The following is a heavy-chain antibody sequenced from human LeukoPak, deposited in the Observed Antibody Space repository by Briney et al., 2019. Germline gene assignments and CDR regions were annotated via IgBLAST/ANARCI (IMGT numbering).Heavy chain of an antibody. D-gene: IGHD2-15*01. Sequence: GGSLRLSCAASGFTFSDYYMSWIRQAPGKGLEWVSYISSSGSTIYCADSVKGRFTISRDNAKNSLYLQMNSLRAEDTAVYYCARAEGYCSGGSCYSDPYYFDYWGQGTLVTVSS. J-gene: IGHJ4*02. CDR3: ARAEGYCSGGSCYSDPYYFDY. V-gene: IGHV3-11*01. CDR2: ISSSGSTI. CDR1: GFTFSDYY.